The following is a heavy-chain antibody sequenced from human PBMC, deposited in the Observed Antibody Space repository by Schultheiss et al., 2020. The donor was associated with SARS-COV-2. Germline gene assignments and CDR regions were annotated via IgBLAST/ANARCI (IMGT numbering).Heavy chain of an antibody. CDR1: GGSISSGGYY. CDR3: ARDSGGQHGDWFDP. J-gene: IGHJ5*02. Sequence: SETLSLTCTVSGGSISSGGYYWSWIRQHPGKGLEWIGYIYYSGSTYYNPSLKSRVTISVDTSKNQFSLKLSSVTAADTAVYYCARDSGGQHGDWFDPWGQGTLVTVSS. V-gene: IGHV4-31*03. CDR2: IYYSGST. D-gene: IGHD3-10*01.